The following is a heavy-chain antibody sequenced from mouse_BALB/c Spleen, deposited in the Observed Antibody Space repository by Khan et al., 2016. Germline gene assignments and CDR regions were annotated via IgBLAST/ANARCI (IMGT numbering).Heavy chain of an antibody. CDR3: ASNWEGWYFDV. J-gene: IGHJ1*01. CDR1: GYSITSGYY. Sequence: EVQLQESGPGLVKPSQSLSLTCSVTGYSITSGYYWNWLRQFPGNKLEWVGYISYDGSNNYNPSLKNRISITRDTSKNQFFLKLNSVTTEDTATXYCASNWEGWYFDVWGAGTTVTVSS. D-gene: IGHD4-1*01. CDR2: ISYDGSN. V-gene: IGHV3-6*02.